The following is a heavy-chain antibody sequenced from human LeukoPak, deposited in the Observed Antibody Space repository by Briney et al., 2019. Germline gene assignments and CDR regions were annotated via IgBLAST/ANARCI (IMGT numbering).Heavy chain of an antibody. V-gene: IGHV3-23*01. J-gene: IGHJ6*03. CDR3: AKGGGYEAQYYYYYLDV. Sequence: GGSLRLSCAASGFTFRRYGMIWVRQAPGKGLEWVSVISGSGGSTYYGDSVKGRFTVSRDNSKNTLYLQMKSLRAEDTAVYYCAKGGGYEAQYYYYYLDVWGKGTTVTISS. CDR2: ISGSGGST. D-gene: IGHD5-12*01. CDR1: GFTFRRYG.